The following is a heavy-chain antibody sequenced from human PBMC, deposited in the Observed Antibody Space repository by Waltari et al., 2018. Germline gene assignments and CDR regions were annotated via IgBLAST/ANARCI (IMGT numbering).Heavy chain of an antibody. D-gene: IGHD1-26*01. J-gene: IGHJ3*01. CDR3: TRGEIRVEPNGAFDL. CDR2: IFTTPGLV. V-gene: IGHV1-69*04. Sequence: QVQLVQSGAEVKTPESSVNVSCQASGGTLDNYVLNWVRQAPGHGLEWLGRIFTTPGLVTFAEKFHGRVAFTAHSSTTTAHMELSNLQLDDTAVYFCTRGEIRVEPNGAFDLWGQGTVVAVSS. CDR1: GGTLDNYV.